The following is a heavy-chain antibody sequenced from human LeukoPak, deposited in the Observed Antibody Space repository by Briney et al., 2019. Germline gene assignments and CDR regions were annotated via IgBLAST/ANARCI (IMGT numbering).Heavy chain of an antibody. D-gene: IGHD1-26*01. V-gene: IGHV3-74*01. J-gene: IGHJ4*02. Sequence: GGPLRLSCAASGFTFSSLWMHWVRQAPGKGLVWVSRISSDGSTTSYADSVKGRFTISRDNAKNTLFLQMNSLRAEDTAVYYCARGASGSYLVYWGQGTLVTVSS. CDR1: GFTFSSLW. CDR3: ARGASGSYLVY. CDR2: ISSDGSTT.